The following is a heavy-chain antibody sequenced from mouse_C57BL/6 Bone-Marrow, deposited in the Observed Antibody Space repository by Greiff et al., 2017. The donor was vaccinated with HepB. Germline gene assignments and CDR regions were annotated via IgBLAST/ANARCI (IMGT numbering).Heavy chain of an antibody. CDR1: GYSITSGYD. Sequence: EVKLQESGPGMVKPSQSLSLTCTVTGYSITSGYDWHWIRHFPGNKLEWMGYISYSGSTNYNPSLKSRISITHDTSKNHFFLKLNSVTTEDTATYYCARSPYYYGSSYAEAMDYWGQGTSVTVSS. D-gene: IGHD1-1*01. CDR2: ISYSGST. CDR3: ARSPYYYGSSYAEAMDY. V-gene: IGHV3-1*01. J-gene: IGHJ4*01.